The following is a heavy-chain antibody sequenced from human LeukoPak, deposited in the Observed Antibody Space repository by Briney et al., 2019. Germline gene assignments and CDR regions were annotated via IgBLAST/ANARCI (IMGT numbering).Heavy chain of an antibody. D-gene: IGHD2-2*01. J-gene: IGHJ6*02. CDR2: IYSGGST. CDR3: ARSLLPQTKIAVVPAAIYYGMDV. Sequence: GGSLRLSCAASGFTVNSNYMSWVRQAPGKGLEWVSVIYSGGSTYYADSVKGRFTISRDNSKNTLYLQMNSLRAEDTAVYYCARSLLPQTKIAVVPAAIYYGMDVWGQGTTVTVSS. CDR1: GFTVNSNY. V-gene: IGHV3-53*01.